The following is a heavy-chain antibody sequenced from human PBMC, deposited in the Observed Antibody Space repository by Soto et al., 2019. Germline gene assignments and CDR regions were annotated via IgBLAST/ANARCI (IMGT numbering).Heavy chain of an antibody. CDR2: ISGSGGST. CDR1: GFTFSSYA. Sequence: PGGSLRLSCAASGFTFSSYAMSWVRQAPGKGLEWVSAISGSGGSTYYADSVKGRFTISRDNSKNTLYLQMNSLRAEDTAVYYCAKVGLWYQLLRGFDPWGQGTLVTVSS. D-gene: IGHD2-2*01. J-gene: IGHJ5*02. V-gene: IGHV3-23*01. CDR3: AKVGLWYQLLRGFDP.